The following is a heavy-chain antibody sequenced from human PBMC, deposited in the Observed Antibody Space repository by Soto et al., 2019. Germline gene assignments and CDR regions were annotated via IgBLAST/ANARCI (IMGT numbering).Heavy chain of an antibody. CDR1: GFTFGDYA. CDR3: TRDGSGGYYFDY. D-gene: IGHD6-19*01. J-gene: IGHJ4*02. CDR2: IRSKAYGGTT. V-gene: IGHV3-49*03. Sequence: PGGSLRLSCTASGFTFGDYAMSWFRQGPGKGLEWVGFIRSKAYGGTTEYAASVKGRFAISRDDSKSIAYLQMNSLKTEDTAVYYCTRDGSGGYYFDYWGQGTLVTVSS.